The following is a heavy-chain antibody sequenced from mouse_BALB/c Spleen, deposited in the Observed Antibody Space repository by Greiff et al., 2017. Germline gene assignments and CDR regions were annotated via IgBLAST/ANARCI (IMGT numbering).Heavy chain of an antibody. J-gene: IGHJ2*01. CDR1: GFTFSSYG. CDR3: ARGITTAPYYFDY. D-gene: IGHD1-2*01. V-gene: IGHV5-6-3*01. Sequence: EVKLVESGGGLVQPGGSLKLSCAASGFTFSSYGMSWVRQTPDKRLELVATINSNGGSTYYPDSVKGRFTISRDNAKNTLYLQMSSLKSEDTAMYYCARGITTAPYYFDYWGQGTTLTVSS. CDR2: INSNGGST.